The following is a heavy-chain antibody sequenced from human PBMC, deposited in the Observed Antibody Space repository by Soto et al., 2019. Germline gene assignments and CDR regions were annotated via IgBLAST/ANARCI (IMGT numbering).Heavy chain of an antibody. CDR3: AREFGYCSGGSCYSWNYYYYGMDV. Sequence: QVQLVESGGGVVQPGRSLRLSCAASGFTFSSYAMHWVRQAPGEGLEWVAVISYDGSNKYYADSVKGRFTISRDNSKNTLYLQMNSLRAEDTAVYYCAREFGYCSGGSCYSWNYYYYGMDVWGQGTTVTVSS. J-gene: IGHJ6*02. D-gene: IGHD2-15*01. V-gene: IGHV3-30-3*01. CDR1: GFTFSSYA. CDR2: ISYDGSNK.